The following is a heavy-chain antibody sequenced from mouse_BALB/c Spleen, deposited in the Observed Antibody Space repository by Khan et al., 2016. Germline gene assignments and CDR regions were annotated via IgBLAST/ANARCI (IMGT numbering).Heavy chain of an antibody. Sequence: QVQLKESGPGLVAPSQSLSITCTVSGFSIIAYGVNWVRQPPGKGLEWLGMIWGDGSTDYNSALKSRLNITKETYKSPVFLKRNSLQTDDTARYFCARDGWGYYAIDYWGQGTSVTVSS. CDR2: IWGDGST. CDR3: ARDGWGYYAIDY. CDR1: GFSIIAYG. D-gene: IGHD2-2*01. V-gene: IGHV2-6-7*01. J-gene: IGHJ4*01.